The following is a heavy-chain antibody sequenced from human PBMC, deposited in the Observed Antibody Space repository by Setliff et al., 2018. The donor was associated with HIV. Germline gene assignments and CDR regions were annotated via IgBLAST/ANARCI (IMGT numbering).Heavy chain of an antibody. CDR1: GGYLSGYY. CDR3: ARRRSSGWYHYFDY. CDR2: IYHNGNT. V-gene: IGHV4-38-2*01. J-gene: IGHJ4*02. Sequence: SETLSLTCAVYGGYLSGYYWGWIRQPPGRGLEWIGIIYHNGNTYYNPSLKSRVTISVDTSKNQFSLKLSSVTAADTAVYYCARRRSSGWYHYFDYWGQGTLVTVSS. D-gene: IGHD6-19*01.